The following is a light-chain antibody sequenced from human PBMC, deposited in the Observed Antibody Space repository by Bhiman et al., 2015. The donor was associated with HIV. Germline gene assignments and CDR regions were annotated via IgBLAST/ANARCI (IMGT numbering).Light chain of an antibody. V-gene: IGLV1-44*01. J-gene: IGLJ1*01. Sequence: QSVLTQPPSASGTPGQRVTISCSGSSSNIGSNTVNWYQQFPGTAPKLLIYRNNQRPSGVPDRFSGSKSGTSASLAISGLQAEDEADYHCAVWDDSLNGYVFGTGTKVTVL. CDR1: SSNIGSNT. CDR3: AVWDDSLNGYV. CDR2: RNN.